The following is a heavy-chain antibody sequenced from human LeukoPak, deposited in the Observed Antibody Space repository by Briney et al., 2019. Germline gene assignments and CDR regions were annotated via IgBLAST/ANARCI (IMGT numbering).Heavy chain of an antibody. V-gene: IGHV4-59*01. CDR1: GGSITSYY. D-gene: IGHD3-10*01. CDR2: IYYSGST. Sequence: PSETLSLTCTVSGGSITSYYWSWIRQPPGKGLEWIGYIYYSGSTNYNPSLKSRVTISVDTSKNQFSLKLSSVTAADTAVYYCARGGVNYKIAGPWGQAALVTVSS. J-gene: IGHJ5*02. CDR3: ARGGVNYKIAGP.